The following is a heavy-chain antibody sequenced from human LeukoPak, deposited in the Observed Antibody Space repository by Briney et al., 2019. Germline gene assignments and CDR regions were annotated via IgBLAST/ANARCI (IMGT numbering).Heavy chain of an antibody. CDR2: ISGSGGST. V-gene: IGHV3-23*01. CDR3: AKDPVLRFLEWSPYYFDY. CDR1: GFTFSSYA. J-gene: IGHJ4*02. Sequence: QPGGSLRLSCAASGFTFSSYAMSWVRQAPGKGLEWVSAISGSGGSTYYADSVKGRFTISRDNSKNTLYLQMNSLRAEDTAVYYCAKDPVLRFLEWSPYYFDYWGQGTLVTVSS. D-gene: IGHD3-3*01.